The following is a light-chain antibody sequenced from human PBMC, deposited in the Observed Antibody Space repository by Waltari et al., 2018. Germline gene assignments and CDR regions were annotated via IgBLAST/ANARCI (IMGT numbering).Light chain of an antibody. CDR1: NIGIKS. V-gene: IGLV3-21*04. CDR2: YDT. J-gene: IGLJ3*02. Sequence: SYVLTQPPSVSVAPGETARITCGGNNIGIKSVRWFQQKPGQAPVLVIYYDTDRPSGVPARFSGSNSGNTATLTISRVEAGDEADYYCQVWDSGSAHQVFGGGTKVTVL. CDR3: QVWDSGSAHQV.